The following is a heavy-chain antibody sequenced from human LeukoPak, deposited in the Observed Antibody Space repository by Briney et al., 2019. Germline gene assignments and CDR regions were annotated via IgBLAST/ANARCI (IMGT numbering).Heavy chain of an antibody. V-gene: IGHV4-59*08. D-gene: IGHD6-19*01. CDR1: GGSMTNYY. CDR2: IYYSGST. CDR3: ARSGFHNTGWAHFDS. Sequence: SETLSLTCTVSGGSMTNYYWTWIRQPPGKGLEWIGYIYYSGSTNYNPSLMSRVTISVDTSKNHFSLRLSSVTAADTAVYYCARSGFHNTGWAHFDSWGQGALVTVSS. J-gene: IGHJ4*02.